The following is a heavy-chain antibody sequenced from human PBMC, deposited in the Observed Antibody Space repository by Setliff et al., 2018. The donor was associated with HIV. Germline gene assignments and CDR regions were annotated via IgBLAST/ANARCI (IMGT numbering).Heavy chain of an antibody. CDR2: ISSSGFPI. CDR1: GFTFSTYG. V-gene: IGHV3-48*01. Sequence: GGSLRLSCEASGFTFSTYGMNWVRHAPGKGVEWVAQISSSGFPIYYADSVRGRFTASRDNGKNSLFLQMNSLRAEDTAVYYCVRGTLDFWGQGNLVTVSS. CDR3: VRGTLDF. J-gene: IGHJ4*02.